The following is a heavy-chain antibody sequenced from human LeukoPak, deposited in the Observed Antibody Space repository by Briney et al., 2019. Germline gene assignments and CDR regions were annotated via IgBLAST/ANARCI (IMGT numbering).Heavy chain of an antibody. Sequence: GGSLRLSCAASGFTFSSYSMNWVRQAPGKGLEWVSSISSSSSYIYYADSVKGRFTTSRDNAKNSLYLQMNSLRAEDTAVYYCAKSYGYERSFFDYWGQGTLVTVSS. J-gene: IGHJ4*02. CDR1: GFTFSSYS. CDR3: AKSYGYERSFFDY. CDR2: ISSSSSYI. D-gene: IGHD5-18*01. V-gene: IGHV3-21*01.